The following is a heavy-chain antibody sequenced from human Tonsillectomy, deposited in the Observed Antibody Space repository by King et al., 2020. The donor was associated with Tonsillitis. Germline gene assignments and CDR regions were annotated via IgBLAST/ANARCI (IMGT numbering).Heavy chain of an antibody. V-gene: IGHV3-23*04. Sequence: VQLVESGGGLVQPGGSLRLSCAASGFTFSSYAKSWVRQAPGKGLEWVSAISGSGDNTYYAGSVKGRFTISRDSSKNTLYLQMNSLRAEDTAVYYCTKDFPTYGDYGYWGQGTLVTVSS. CDR2: ISGSGDNT. D-gene: IGHD4-17*01. J-gene: IGHJ4*02. CDR3: TKDFPTYGDYGY. CDR1: GFTFSSYA.